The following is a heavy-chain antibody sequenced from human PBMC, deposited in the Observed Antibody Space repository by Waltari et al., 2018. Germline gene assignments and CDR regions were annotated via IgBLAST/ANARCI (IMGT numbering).Heavy chain of an antibody. CDR1: GGSFSGYY. V-gene: IGHV4-34*01. CDR2: INHSGST. D-gene: IGHD3-10*01. Sequence: QVQLQQWGAGLLKPSETLSLTCAVYGGSFSGYYGSWIRQPPGKGLEWIGEINHSGSTNYNPSLKSRVTISVDTSKNQFSLKLSSVTAADTAVYYCARGRSYGLGSPRYFQHWGQGTLVTVSS. J-gene: IGHJ1*01. CDR3: ARGRSYGLGSPRYFQH.